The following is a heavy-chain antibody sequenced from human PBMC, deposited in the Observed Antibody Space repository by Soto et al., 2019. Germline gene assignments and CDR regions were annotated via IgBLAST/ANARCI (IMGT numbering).Heavy chain of an antibody. V-gene: IGHV3-21*01. Sequence: LRLSCAASGFTFNSYSMNWVRQAPGKGLEWVSSISGSGSYISYADSVKGRFTISRDNTKNSLDLQMNSLRAEDTAVYYCGRDYYYDRSGYSPLDYWGQGTLVTVSS. D-gene: IGHD3-22*01. J-gene: IGHJ4*02. CDR3: GRDYYYDRSGYSPLDY. CDR2: ISGSGSYI. CDR1: GFTFNSYS.